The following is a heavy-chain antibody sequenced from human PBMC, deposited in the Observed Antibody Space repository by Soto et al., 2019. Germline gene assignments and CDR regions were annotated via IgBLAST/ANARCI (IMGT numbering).Heavy chain of an antibody. CDR2: ISYDGSNK. Sequence: QEQLVESGGGVVQPGRSLRLSCAASGFTFSSYAMHWVRQAPGKGLEWVAVISYDGSNKYYADSVKGRFTISRDNSKNTLYLQMNSLRAEDTAVYYCARESEYSSSCDYWGQGTLVTVSS. CDR3: ARESEYSSSCDY. CDR1: GFTFSSYA. V-gene: IGHV3-30-3*01. J-gene: IGHJ4*02. D-gene: IGHD6-6*01.